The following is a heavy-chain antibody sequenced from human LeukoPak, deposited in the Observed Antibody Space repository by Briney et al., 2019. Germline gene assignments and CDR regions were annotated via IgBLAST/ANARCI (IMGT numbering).Heavy chain of an antibody. CDR3: ARVRGDYYGSGIGNWFDP. D-gene: IGHD3-10*01. V-gene: IGHV4-34*01. CDR2: INHSGST. Sequence: SETLSLTCAVYGGSFSGYYWSWIRQPPGKGLERIGEINHSGSTNYNPSLKSRVTISVDTSKNQFSLKLSSVTAADTAVYYCARVRGDYYGSGIGNWFDPWGQGTLVTVSS. J-gene: IGHJ5*02. CDR1: GGSFSGYY.